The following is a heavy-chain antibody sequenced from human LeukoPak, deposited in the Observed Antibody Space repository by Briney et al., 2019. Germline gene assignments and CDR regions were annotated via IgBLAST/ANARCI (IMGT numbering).Heavy chain of an antibody. CDR1: GFTFSSYE. Sequence: PGGSLRLSCAASGFTFSSYEMNWVRQAPGKGLEWVSSISSSSSYIYYADSVKGRFTISRDNAKNSLYLQMNSLRAEDTAVYYCAREGIDAFDIWGQGTMVTVSS. J-gene: IGHJ3*02. CDR3: AREGIDAFDI. V-gene: IGHV3-21*01. CDR2: ISSSSSYI.